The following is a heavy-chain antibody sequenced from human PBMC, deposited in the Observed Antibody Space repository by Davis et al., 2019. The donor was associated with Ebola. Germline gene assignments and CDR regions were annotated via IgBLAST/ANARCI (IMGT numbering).Heavy chain of an antibody. J-gene: IGHJ4*02. D-gene: IGHD3-22*01. Sequence: GGSLRLSCAASGFNFYNYAMHWVRQAPGKGLEWVSLISWDGRSTAYAESVRGRFSISRDNSKKFLYLQMNSLRAEDTALYYCAAYDSTFRNYWGQGTLVTVSS. V-gene: IGHV3-43D*03. CDR2: ISWDGRST. CDR3: AAYDSTFRNY. CDR1: GFNFYNYA.